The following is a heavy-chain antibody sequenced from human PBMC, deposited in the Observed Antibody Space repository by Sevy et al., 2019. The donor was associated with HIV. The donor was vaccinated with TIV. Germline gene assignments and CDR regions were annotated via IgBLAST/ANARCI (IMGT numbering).Heavy chain of an antibody. CDR3: AKDFPDCISTSCYSSFYGMDV. CDR1: GFTFDDYA. Sequence: LSLTCAASGFTFDDYAMHWVRQAPGKGLEWVSGISWNSGSIGYADSVKGRFTISRDNAKNSLYLQMNSLRAEDTALYYCAKDFPDCISTSCYSSFYGMDVWGQGTTVTVSS. V-gene: IGHV3-9*01. J-gene: IGHJ6*02. CDR2: ISWNSGSI. D-gene: IGHD2-2*01.